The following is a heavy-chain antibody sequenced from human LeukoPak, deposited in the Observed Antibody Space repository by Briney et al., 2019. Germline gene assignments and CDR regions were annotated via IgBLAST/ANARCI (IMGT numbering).Heavy chain of an antibody. CDR1: GGSIRSYY. CDR2: IYDSGST. Sequence: SETLSLTCTVSGGSIRSYYWSWIRQPPGKGLEWIGYIYDSGSTNYNPSLKSRVTISVDTSKNQFSLKLSSVTAADTAVYYCARGGYYDSSGYYGFDYWGQGTLVTVSS. V-gene: IGHV4-59*08. D-gene: IGHD3-22*01. CDR3: ARGGYYDSSGYYGFDY. J-gene: IGHJ4*02.